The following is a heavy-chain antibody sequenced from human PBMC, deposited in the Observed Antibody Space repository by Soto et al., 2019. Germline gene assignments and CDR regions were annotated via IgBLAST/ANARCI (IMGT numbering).Heavy chain of an antibody. CDR1: GGSFSGYY. Sequence: QVQLQQWGAGLLKPSETLSLTCAVYGGSFSGYYWGWIRQPPGKGLEWIGEINHSGSTNYNPSLKSRDTISVDTCKNQFSLKLSSVTAADTAVYYWARRRGDSGYDLAWYFDLWGRGTLVTVSS. D-gene: IGHD5-12*01. CDR2: INHSGST. CDR3: ARRRGDSGYDLAWYFDL. J-gene: IGHJ2*01. V-gene: IGHV4-34*01.